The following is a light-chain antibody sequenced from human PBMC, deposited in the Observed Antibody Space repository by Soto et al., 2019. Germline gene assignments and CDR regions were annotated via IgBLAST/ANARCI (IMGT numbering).Light chain of an antibody. CDR3: RQYDNLPVLT. V-gene: IGKV1-33*01. Sequence: DIQMTQSPSSLSASVGVRVTITCQASQDISNYLNWYQQKPGKAPKLLIYDASNLETGVPSRFSGSGSGTDFTFTISSLQPEDIATYYCRQYDNLPVLTFGGGTKVEIK. CDR2: DAS. J-gene: IGKJ4*01. CDR1: QDISNY.